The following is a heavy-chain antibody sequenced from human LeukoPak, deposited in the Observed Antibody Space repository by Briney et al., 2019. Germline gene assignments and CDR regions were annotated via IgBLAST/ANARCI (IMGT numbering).Heavy chain of an antibody. V-gene: IGHV1-2*02. J-gene: IGHJ6*02. CDR2: INPNSGGT. CDR1: GYTFTGYY. Sequence: ASVKVSCKASGYTFTGYYMHWVRQAPGQGLEWMGWINPNSGGTNYAQKFQGRVTMTRDTSISTAYMELSRLRSDDTAVYYCARVNSGGGSGRTYYYYGMDVWGQGTTVTVSS. D-gene: IGHD3-10*01. CDR3: ARVNSGGGSGRTYYYYGMDV.